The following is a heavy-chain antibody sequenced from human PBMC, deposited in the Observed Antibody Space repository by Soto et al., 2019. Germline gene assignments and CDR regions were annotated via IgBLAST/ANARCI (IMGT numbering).Heavy chain of an antibody. CDR1: GFTFSSYG. V-gene: IGHV3-30*18. CDR3: AKDQGYYFDY. J-gene: IGHJ4*02. CDR2: ISYDGSNK. Sequence: QVQLVESGGGVVQPGGSLRLSCAASGFTFSSYGMHWVRQAPGKGLEWVAVISYDGSNKYYADSVKGRFTISRDNSKNTLYLQMNSLRAEDTAVYYCAKDQGYYFDYWGQGTLVTVSS.